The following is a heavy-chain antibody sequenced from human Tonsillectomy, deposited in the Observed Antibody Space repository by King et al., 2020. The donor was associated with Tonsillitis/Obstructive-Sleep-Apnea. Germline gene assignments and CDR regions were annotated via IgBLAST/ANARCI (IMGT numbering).Heavy chain of an antibody. Sequence: QLQESGPGLVKPSETLSLTCTVSGGSISSSSYYWGWIRQPPGRGLEWIGSIYYSGSTYYNPSLKSRVTISVDTSKNQFSLKLSTVTAADTAVYYCAGGVDCIRTSCQRWGWGKGTTVTASS. CDR1: GGSISSSSYY. CDR3: AGGVDCIRTSCQRWG. CDR2: IYYSGST. J-gene: IGHJ6*04. D-gene: IGHD2-2*01. V-gene: IGHV4-39*01.